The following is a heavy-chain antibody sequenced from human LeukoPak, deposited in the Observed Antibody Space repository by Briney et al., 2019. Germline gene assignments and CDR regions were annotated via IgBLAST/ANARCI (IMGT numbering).Heavy chain of an antibody. Sequence: SETLSLTCTVSGGSISSYYWSWIRQPPGKGLEWIGYIYYSGSTNYNPSLKSRVTISVDTSKNQFSLKLSSVTAADTAVYYCARSASSDSSGYYPEGAYFDYWGQGTLVTVSS. J-gene: IGHJ4*02. D-gene: IGHD3-22*01. CDR3: ARSASSDSSGYYPEGAYFDY. CDR2: IYYSGST. CDR1: GGSISSYY. V-gene: IGHV4-59*08.